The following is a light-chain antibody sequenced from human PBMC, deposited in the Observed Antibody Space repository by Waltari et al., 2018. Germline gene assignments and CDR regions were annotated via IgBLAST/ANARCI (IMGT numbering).Light chain of an antibody. V-gene: IGLV2-23*02. CDR2: EVT. Sequence: QSALTQPASVSGSPGQSITISCTGTSSDIGYYKLVPWYPHLPGKAPKVMIYEVTKRTSGVSNRFSGSKSGNTASLTISGVQAEDEGHYYCCSYAGSGTWVFGGGTKLTVL. CDR3: CSYAGSGTWV. J-gene: IGLJ3*02. CDR1: SSDIGYYKL.